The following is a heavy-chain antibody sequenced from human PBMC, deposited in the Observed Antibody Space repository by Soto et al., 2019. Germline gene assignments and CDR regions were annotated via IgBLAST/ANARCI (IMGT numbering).Heavy chain of an antibody. CDR3: ARGVGLRYSYGYRYYFDY. CDR2: INPNSGGT. CDR1: GYTFTGYY. J-gene: IGHJ4*02. Sequence: QVQLVQSGAEVKKPGASVKVSCKASGYTFTGYYMHWVRQAPGQGLEWMGWINPNSGGTNYAQKFQGWVTMTRDTSITTAYMELSRLRSDDTAVYYCARGVGLRYSYGYRYYFDYWGQGTLVTVSS. V-gene: IGHV1-2*04. D-gene: IGHD5-18*01.